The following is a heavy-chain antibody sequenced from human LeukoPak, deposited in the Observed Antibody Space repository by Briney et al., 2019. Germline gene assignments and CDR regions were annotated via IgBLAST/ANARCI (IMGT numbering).Heavy chain of an antibody. CDR1: GYTFTSYY. V-gene: IGHV1-46*01. D-gene: IGHD5-18*01. CDR2: INPSGGST. CDR3: ARDVGYSYGTYYFDY. Sequence: ASVKVSCKASGYTFTSYYMHWVRQAPGQGLEWMGIINPSGGSTSYAQKFQGRVTMTRDMSTSTVYMELSNLRSEDTAVYYCARDVGYSYGTYYFDYWGQGTLVTVSS. J-gene: IGHJ4*02.